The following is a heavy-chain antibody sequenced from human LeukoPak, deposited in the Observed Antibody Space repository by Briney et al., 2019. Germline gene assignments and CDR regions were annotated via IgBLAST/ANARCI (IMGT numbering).Heavy chain of an antibody. CDR1: GGSISSCY. CDR3: ARQGLTTTDSYYYYGMDV. D-gene: IGHD1-26*01. J-gene: IGHJ6*02. CDR2: IYYSGST. V-gene: IGHV4-59*08. Sequence: PSETLSLTCTVSGGSISSCYWSWIRQPPGKGLEWIGYIYYSGSTNYNPSLKSRVTISVDTSKNQFSLKLSSVTAADTAVYYCARQGLTTTDSYYYYGMDVWGQGTTVTVSS.